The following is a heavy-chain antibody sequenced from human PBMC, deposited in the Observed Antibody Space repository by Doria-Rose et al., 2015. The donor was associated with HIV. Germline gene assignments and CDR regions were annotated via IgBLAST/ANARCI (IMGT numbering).Heavy chain of an antibody. D-gene: IGHD3-22*01. J-gene: IGHJ6*02. CDR1: GGSLSGYS. V-gene: IGHV4-34*01. CDR2: INHSGST. Sequence: QVQLQQWGAGLLKPSETLSLTCAVYGGSLSGYSWTWIRQPPGKGLEWTGEINHSGSTNFAPPPKTRVPISIDTPKNQFPLRLTSGTAADTAVYYCGRTSPLVVVVSDYYYYGMDVWGLGTTVTVSS. CDR3: GRTSPLVVVVSDYYYYGMDV.